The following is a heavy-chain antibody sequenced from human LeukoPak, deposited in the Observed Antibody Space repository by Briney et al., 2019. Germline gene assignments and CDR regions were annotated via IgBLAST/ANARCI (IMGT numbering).Heavy chain of an antibody. D-gene: IGHD6-19*01. Sequence: TSETLSLTCTVSGGSISSYYWSWIRQPPGKGLEWIGYIYYSGSTNYNPSLKSRVTISVDTSKNQFSLKLSSVTAADTAVYYCARDLRGGGWYPYFDYWGQGTLVTVSS. CDR3: ARDLRGGGWYPYFDY. CDR1: GGSISSYY. V-gene: IGHV4-59*01. J-gene: IGHJ4*02. CDR2: IYYSGST.